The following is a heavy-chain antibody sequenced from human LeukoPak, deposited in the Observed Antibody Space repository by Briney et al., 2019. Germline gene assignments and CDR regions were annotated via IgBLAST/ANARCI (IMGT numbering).Heavy chain of an antibody. CDR3: ARYNWSGRPFDY. V-gene: IGHV3-7*01. CDR2: IKQDGSEK. Sequence: GGSLRLSCTASGFTFGDYAMSWVRQAPGKGLEWVANIKQDGSEKYYVDSVKGRFTISRDNAKNSLYLQMNSLRAEDTAVYYCARYNWSGRPFDYWGQGTLVTVSS. D-gene: IGHD1-1*01. CDR1: GFTFGDYA. J-gene: IGHJ4*02.